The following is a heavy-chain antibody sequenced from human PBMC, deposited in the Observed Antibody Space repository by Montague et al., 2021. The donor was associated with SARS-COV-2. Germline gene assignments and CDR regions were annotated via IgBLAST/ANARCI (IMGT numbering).Heavy chain of an antibody. CDR1: GFTFDDYA. J-gene: IGHJ4*02. CDR3: AKDLNVALLLRPAPFDY. D-gene: IGHD3-22*01. V-gene: IGHV3-9*01. CDR2: ISWNSGSI. Sequence: SLRLSCSASGFTFDDYAMHWVRQAPGKGLEWVPGISWNSGSIGYADSVKGRFTISRDNAKNSLYLQMNSLRAEDTALYYCAKDLNVALLLRPAPFDYWGQGTLVTVSS.